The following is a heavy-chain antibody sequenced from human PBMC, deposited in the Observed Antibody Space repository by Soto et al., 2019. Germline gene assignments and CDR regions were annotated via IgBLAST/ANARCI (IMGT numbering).Heavy chain of an antibody. CDR2: ILNTGGDA. V-gene: IGHV3-23*01. J-gene: IGHJ4*02. CDR1: GFTFSGYA. Sequence: PGGSLRLSCAAPGFTFSGYAMSWVRQAPGTGLEWVSVILNTGGDALYADSVEGRFTISRDNFKNTLYLQMNSLRAEDAAIYYCAKASGESYPGSRVFDSWGQGTRVTVSS. CDR3: AKASGESYPGSRVFDS. D-gene: IGHD3-10*01.